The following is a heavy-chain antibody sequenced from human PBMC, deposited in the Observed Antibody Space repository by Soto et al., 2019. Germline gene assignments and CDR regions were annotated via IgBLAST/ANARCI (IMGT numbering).Heavy chain of an antibody. CDR2: IYYSGST. CDR3: ARGPVDFDVDTEFDY. D-gene: IGHD5-18*01. J-gene: IGHJ4*02. Sequence: SETLSLTRTVSGGSISSYYWSWIRQPPGKGLEWIGYIYYSGSTNYNPSLKSRVTISVDTSKNQFSLKLSSVTAADTAVYYCARGPVDFDVDTEFDYWGQGTLVTVSS. V-gene: IGHV4-59*01. CDR1: GGSISSYY.